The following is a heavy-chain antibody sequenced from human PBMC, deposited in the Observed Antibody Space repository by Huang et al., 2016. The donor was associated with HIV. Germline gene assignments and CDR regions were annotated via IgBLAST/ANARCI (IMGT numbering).Heavy chain of an antibody. Sequence: EVQLMESGGGLVQPGGSLRLSCAASGFTFITYNRNWVRQAPGKGLELVSYITSSSGSIYYADSVKGRFTISRDNAKNSLYLQMNSLRAEDTAVYYCARFGSYYYGSGSYLDAFDIWGQGTMVTVSS. CDR2: ITSSSGSI. J-gene: IGHJ3*02. V-gene: IGHV3-48*01. CDR1: GFTFITYN. D-gene: IGHD3-10*01. CDR3: ARFGSYYYGSGSYLDAFDI.